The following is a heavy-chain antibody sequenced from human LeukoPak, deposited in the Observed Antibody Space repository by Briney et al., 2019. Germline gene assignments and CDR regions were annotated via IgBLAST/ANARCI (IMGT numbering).Heavy chain of an antibody. CDR1: RGTFSSYA. CDR3: ASVYLYGMDV. V-gene: IGHV1-46*01. D-gene: IGHD2-8*01. Sequence: ASVKVSCKASRGTFSSYAISWVRQAPGQGLEWMAIINPSGGSTNYAQKFQGRVTMTRDTPTNTVYMELSSLRTEDTAVYYCASVYLYGMDVWGQGTTVTVSS. J-gene: IGHJ6*02. CDR2: INPSGGST.